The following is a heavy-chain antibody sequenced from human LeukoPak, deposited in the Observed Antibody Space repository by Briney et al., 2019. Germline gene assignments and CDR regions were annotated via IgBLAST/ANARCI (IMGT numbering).Heavy chain of an antibody. CDR2: IYPGDSDT. CDR3: ATTTTRGIPHYFDY. Sequence: GESLKISCKGSGYSFASYWIVWVRQMPGKGLECMGIIYPGDSDTRYRPSFQGQVTILADKSISTAYLQWSGLKTSDTAMYYCATTTTRGIPHYFDYWGQGTLVTVSS. V-gene: IGHV5-51*01. CDR1: GYSFASYW. D-gene: IGHD1-1*01. J-gene: IGHJ4*02.